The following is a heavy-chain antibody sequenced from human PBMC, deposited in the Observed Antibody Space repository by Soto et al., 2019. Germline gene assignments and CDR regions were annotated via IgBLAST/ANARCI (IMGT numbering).Heavy chain of an antibody. CDR2: IYYSGST. Sequence: SETLSLTCTVSGGSISSGGYYWSWIRQHPGKGLEWIGYIYYSGSTYYNPSLKSRVTISVDTSKNQFSLKLSSVTAADTAVYYCARGRLGELSLPPYYFDYWGQGTLVTVSS. D-gene: IGHD3-16*02. CDR3: ARGRLGELSLPPYYFDY. CDR1: GGSISSGGYY. J-gene: IGHJ4*02. V-gene: IGHV4-31*03.